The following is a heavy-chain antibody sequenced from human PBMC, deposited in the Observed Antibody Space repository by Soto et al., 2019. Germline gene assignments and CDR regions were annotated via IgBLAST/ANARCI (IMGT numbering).Heavy chain of an antibody. CDR1: GYNFNTFD. CDR2: MNPNSGNT. J-gene: IGHJ4*02. CDR3: AGGNFRY. V-gene: IGHV1-8*02. Sequence: ASVKVSCKASGYNFNTFDIYWVRQATGHGLEWMGWMNPNSGNTGYAQELRGRVTMTRNTSNTTADMELTSLTSDDTGVYYCAGGNFRYWGQLTLVTVSS.